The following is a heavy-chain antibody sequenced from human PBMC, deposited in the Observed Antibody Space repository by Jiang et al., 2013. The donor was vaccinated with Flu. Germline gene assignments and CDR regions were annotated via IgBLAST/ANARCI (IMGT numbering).Heavy chain of an antibody. CDR3: ASGDDGGYAPFDY. V-gene: IGHV4-59*12. J-gene: IGHJ4*02. CDR2: VHYTGHT. D-gene: IGHD5-12*01. CDR1: GGSINFNL. Sequence: LLKPSETLSLTCTVSGGSINFNLLELDPAAPGERELEWIGYVHYTGHTKYHPSLESRLIISVDTSKNQFSLTLTSVTAADTAVYYCASGDDGGYAPFDYWGQGTLVTVSS.